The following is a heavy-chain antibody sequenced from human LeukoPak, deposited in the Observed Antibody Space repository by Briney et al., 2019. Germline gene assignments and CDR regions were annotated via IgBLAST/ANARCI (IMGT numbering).Heavy chain of an antibody. D-gene: IGHD6-19*01. CDR3: ARDQGSGFDY. Sequence: ASVKVSCKASGGTFSSYAISWVRQAPGQGLEWMGGIIPIFGTANYAQKFQGRVTITTDESTSTAYMEPSSLRSEDTAVYYCARDQGSGFDYWGQGTLVTVSS. CDR2: IIPIFGTA. V-gene: IGHV1-69*05. J-gene: IGHJ4*02. CDR1: GGTFSSYA.